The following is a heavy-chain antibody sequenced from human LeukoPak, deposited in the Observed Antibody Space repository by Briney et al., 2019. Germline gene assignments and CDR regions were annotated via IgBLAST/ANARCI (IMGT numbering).Heavy chain of an antibody. J-gene: IGHJ4*02. CDR1: GGSISSYY. Sequence: PSETLSLTCTVSGGSISSYYWSWIRQPPGKGLEWIGYIYYSGSTNYNPSLKSRVTISVDTSKNQFSLKLSSVTAADTAVYYCARALYDSSDNYWGQGTLVTVSS. CDR3: ARALYDSSDNY. CDR2: IYYSGST. V-gene: IGHV4-59*12. D-gene: IGHD3-22*01.